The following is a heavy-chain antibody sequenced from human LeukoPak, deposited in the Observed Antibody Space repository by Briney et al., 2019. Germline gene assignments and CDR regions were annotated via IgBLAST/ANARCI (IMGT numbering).Heavy chain of an antibody. CDR1: GFTFSSYW. V-gene: IGHV3-23*01. CDR3: AKALGDIVVESWFDP. CDR2: ISGSGGST. J-gene: IGHJ5*02. D-gene: IGHD2-15*01. Sequence: PGGSLRLSCAASGFTFSSYWMSWVRQAPGKGLEWVSAISGSGGSTYYADSVKGRFTISRDNSKNTLYLQMNSLRAEDTAVYYCAKALGDIVVESWFDPWGQGTLVTVSS.